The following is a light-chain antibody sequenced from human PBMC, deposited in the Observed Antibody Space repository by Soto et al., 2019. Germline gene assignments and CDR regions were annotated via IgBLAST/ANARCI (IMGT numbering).Light chain of an antibody. CDR1: QSISSW. CDR3: QQYNTWRSIT. J-gene: IGKJ5*01. V-gene: IGKV3-15*01. Sequence: TITCRASQSISSWLAWYQHKPGQAPRVLIYDTSTRAACIPARFSGSGSGTDFTLTISSLQSEDFAVYYCQQYNTWRSITFGQGTRLE. CDR2: DTS.